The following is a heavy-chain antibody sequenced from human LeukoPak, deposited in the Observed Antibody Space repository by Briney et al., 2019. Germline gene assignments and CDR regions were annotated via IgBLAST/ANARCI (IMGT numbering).Heavy chain of an antibody. CDR3: AELGITMIGGV. CDR2: IKQDGSEK. J-gene: IGHJ6*04. D-gene: IGHD3-10*02. Sequence: GGSLRLSCVASGFTFSSSWMTWVRQAPGKGLEWVANIKQDGSEKDYVDSVKGRFTISRDNAKNSLYLQMNSLRAEDTAVYYCAELGITMIGGVWGKGTTVTISS. CDR1: GFTFSSSW. V-gene: IGHV3-7*01.